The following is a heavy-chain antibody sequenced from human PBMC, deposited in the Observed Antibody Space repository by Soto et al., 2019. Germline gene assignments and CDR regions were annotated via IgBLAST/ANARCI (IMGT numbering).Heavy chain of an antibody. D-gene: IGHD3-10*01. J-gene: IGHJ6*02. CDR3: ARELEGFLVSYYYGMDV. Sequence: ASVKVSCKASGYTFTSYYMHWVRQAPGQGLEWMGIINPSGGSTSYAQKFQGRVTMTRDTSTSTVYMELSSLRSEDTAVYYCARELEGFLVSYYYGMDVWGQGTTVTVSS. V-gene: IGHV1-46*01. CDR1: GYTFTSYY. CDR2: INPSGGST.